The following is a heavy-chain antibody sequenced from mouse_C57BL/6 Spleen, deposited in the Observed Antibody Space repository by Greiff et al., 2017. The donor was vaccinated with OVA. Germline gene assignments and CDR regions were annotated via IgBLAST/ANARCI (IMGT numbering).Heavy chain of an antibody. CDR3: ARDPPLHYYGSSYAMDY. CDR1: GFTFTDYY. J-gene: IGHJ4*01. D-gene: IGHD1-1*01. CDR2: IRNKANGYTT. Sequence: EVQRVESGGGLVQPGGSLSLSCAASGFTFTDYYMSWVRQPPGKALEWLGFIRNKANGYTTEYSASVKGRFTISRDNSQSILYLQMNALRAEDSATYYCARDPPLHYYGSSYAMDYWGQGTSVTVSS. V-gene: IGHV7-3*01.